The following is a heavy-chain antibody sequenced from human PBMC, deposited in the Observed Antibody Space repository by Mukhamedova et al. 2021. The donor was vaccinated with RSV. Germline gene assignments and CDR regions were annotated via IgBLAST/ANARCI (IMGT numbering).Heavy chain of an antibody. D-gene: IGHD2-2*01. Sequence: AYNGNTNYAQKLQGRVTMTTDTSTSTAYMELRSLRSDDTAVYYCARDYGQPPYYYYYGMDVWGQGTTVTVSS. J-gene: IGHJ6*02. CDR2: AYNGNT. CDR3: ARDYGQPPYYYYYGMDV. V-gene: IGHV1-18*01.